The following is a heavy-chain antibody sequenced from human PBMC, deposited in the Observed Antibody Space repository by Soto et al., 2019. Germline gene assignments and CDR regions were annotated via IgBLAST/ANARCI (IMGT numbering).Heavy chain of an antibody. CDR2: IYYSGST. J-gene: IGHJ6*02. CDR1: GGSISSGGYY. D-gene: IGHD2-2*01. CDR3: ARDSRISTSPDYYYYYYGMDV. Sequence: QVQLQESGPGLVKPSQTLSLTCTVSGGSISSGGYYWSWIRQHPGKGLEWIGYIYYSGSTYYNPSPTSRVTISVDTSKNQFSLKLSSVTAADTAVYYCARDSRISTSPDYYYYYYGMDVWGQGTTVTVS. V-gene: IGHV4-31*03.